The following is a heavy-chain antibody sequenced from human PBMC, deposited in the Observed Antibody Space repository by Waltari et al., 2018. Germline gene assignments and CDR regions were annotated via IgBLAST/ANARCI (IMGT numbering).Heavy chain of an antibody. CDR1: AGPCSSVG. CDR2: IIPMPGIT. J-gene: IGHJ3*01. D-gene: IGHD5-12*01. Sequence: QVQLVQSGSEVKQPGSSVQVSCKSSAGPCSSVGLHWLRQAPGQGLEWMGKIIPMPGITDYEQKFQGRLRITADRSTTTGYMELRSLGSEDTAIYYCARRVSTKGAFEVWGRGTLVTVSP. CDR3: ARRVSTKGAFEV. V-gene: IGHV1-69*02.